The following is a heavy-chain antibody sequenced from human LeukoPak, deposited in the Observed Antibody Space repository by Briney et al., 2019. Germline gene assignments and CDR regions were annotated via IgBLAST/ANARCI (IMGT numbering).Heavy chain of an antibody. D-gene: IGHD3-10*01. Sequence: SETLSLTCTVSSGSISTSNYYWGWVRQPPGKGLEWIGSIYYSGSTYYNPSLKSRVTISVDTSKNQFSLKLSSVTAADTAVYYCARRDYYGSGGYYSKWFDPWGQGTLVTVSS. CDR3: ARRDYYGSGGYYSKWFDP. V-gene: IGHV4-39*01. CDR1: SGSISTSNYY. CDR2: IYYSGST. J-gene: IGHJ5*02.